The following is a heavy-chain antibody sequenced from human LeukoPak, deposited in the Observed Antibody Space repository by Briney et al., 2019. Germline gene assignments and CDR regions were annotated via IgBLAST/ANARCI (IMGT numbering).Heavy chain of an antibody. CDR2: IYYSGST. CDR3: ARGGGGTNYGMDV. J-gene: IGHJ6*02. CDR1: GGSISSGGYY. D-gene: IGHD4-23*01. Sequence: SETLSLTCTVSGGSISSGGYYWSWIRQHPGKGLEWIGYIYYSGSTYYNPSLKSRVTISVDTSKNQFSLKLSSVTAADTAVYYCARGGGGTNYGMDVWGQGTTVTVSS. V-gene: IGHV4-31*03.